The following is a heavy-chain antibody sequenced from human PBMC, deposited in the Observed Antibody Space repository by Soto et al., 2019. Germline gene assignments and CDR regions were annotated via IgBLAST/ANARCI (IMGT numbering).Heavy chain of an antibody. CDR2: VIPSFGTA. Sequence: QVQLVQSGAEVKKPGSSVKVSCKASGGTFSSYAISWVRQAPGQGLEWMGGVIPSFGTANYAQKFQGRVTITADESTSTAYMELSSLRSEDKAVYYCAGSMSIVLVPAAIHYYGMDVWGQGNTVTVSS. J-gene: IGHJ6*02. CDR3: AGSMSIVLVPAAIHYYGMDV. D-gene: IGHD2-2*01. CDR1: GGTFSSYA. V-gene: IGHV1-69*12.